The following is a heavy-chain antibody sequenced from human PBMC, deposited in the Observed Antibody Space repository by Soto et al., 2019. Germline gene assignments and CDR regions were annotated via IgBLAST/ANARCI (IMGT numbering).Heavy chain of an antibody. CDR2: IFPGDSNT. Sequence: RESLKISCKVSGYSFTSHWIGWVRQMPGKGLEWMGIIFPGDSNTRYSPSFQGQVTISVDKSISTAYLQWSSLKASDTAMYYCARQAPTQFDYWGQGTLVTASS. CDR1: GYSFTSHW. D-gene: IGHD4-17*01. V-gene: IGHV5-51*01. CDR3: ARQAPTQFDY. J-gene: IGHJ4*02.